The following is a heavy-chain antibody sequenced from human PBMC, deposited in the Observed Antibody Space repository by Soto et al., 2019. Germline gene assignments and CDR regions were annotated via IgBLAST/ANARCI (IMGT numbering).Heavy chain of an antibody. CDR1: GGSISSSNYY. CDR2: IYNSGTT. Sequence: QLQLQESGPGLVKPSETLSLTCTVSGGSISSSNYYWGWIRQPPGKGLEWIGHIYNSGTTYYNPSLKSRVTISVDTSKNQFSLKLSSVTATDTAVYYCARQDTFYYDSSGYFDYWGQGILVTVSS. CDR3: ARQDTFYYDSSGYFDY. D-gene: IGHD3-22*01. V-gene: IGHV4-39*01. J-gene: IGHJ4*02.